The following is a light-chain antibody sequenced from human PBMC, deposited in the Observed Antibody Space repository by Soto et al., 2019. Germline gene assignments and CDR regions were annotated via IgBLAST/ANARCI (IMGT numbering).Light chain of an antibody. CDR2: AAS. CDR3: QQSYSTPIT. CDR1: QSISSY. Sequence: DIQMTHSPSSLSASVVDIFTMTFLASQSISSYLNWYQQKPGKAPKLLIYAASSLQSGVPSRFSGSGSGTDFTLTISSLQPEDFATYYCQQSYSTPITFGQGTRLEIK. V-gene: IGKV1-39*01. J-gene: IGKJ5*01.